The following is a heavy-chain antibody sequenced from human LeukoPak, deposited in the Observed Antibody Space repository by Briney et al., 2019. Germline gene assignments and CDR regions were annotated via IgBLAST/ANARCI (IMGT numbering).Heavy chain of an antibody. CDR1: GYSISSGYY. V-gene: IGHV4-38-2*02. Sequence: PSETLSLTCTVSGYSISSGYYWGWIRQPPGKGLEWIGSIYHSGSTYYNPSLKSRVTISVDTSKNQFSLKLSSVTAADTAVYYCARDYYDSSGYYPLSAFDIWGQGTMVTVSS. CDR2: IYHSGST. CDR3: ARDYYDSSGYYPLSAFDI. D-gene: IGHD3-22*01. J-gene: IGHJ3*02.